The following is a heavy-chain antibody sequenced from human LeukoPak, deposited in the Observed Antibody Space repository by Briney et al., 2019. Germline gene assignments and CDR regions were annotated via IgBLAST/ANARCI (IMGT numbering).Heavy chain of an antibody. V-gene: IGHV3-66*01. CDR2: IYSGGST. D-gene: IGHD3-10*01. CDR1: GFTVSSNY. Sequence: GGSLRLSWAASGFTVSSNYMSWVRQAPGKGLDGVSVIYSGGSTYYADSVKGRFTISRDNSKNTLYLQMNSLRAEDTAVYYCARDHNYYGSGSYYDYWGQGTLVTVSS. J-gene: IGHJ4*02. CDR3: ARDHNYYGSGSYYDY.